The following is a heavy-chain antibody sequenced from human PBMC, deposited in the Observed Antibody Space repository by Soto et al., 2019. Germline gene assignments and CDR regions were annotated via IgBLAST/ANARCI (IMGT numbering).Heavy chain of an antibody. CDR3: ARSPEATVTAFDS. D-gene: IGHD4-17*01. Sequence: SETLSLTCTVSGGSISSGGYYWSWIRQHPGKGLEWFGYIYYSGSTYYNPSLRSRVSISVDTSKNQFSLKLSSVTAADTAVYYCARSPEATVTAFDSWGQGTLVTVSS. CDR1: GGSISSGGYY. J-gene: IGHJ4*02. V-gene: IGHV4-31*03. CDR2: IYYSGST.